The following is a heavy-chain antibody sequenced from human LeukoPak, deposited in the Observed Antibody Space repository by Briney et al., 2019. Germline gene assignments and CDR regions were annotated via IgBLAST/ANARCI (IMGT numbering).Heavy chain of an antibody. CDR1: GVTFTAYA. Sequence: GGSLRLSCAASGVTFTAYAMTWVRQAPGKGLEWVSGMSGSGSGTFYAESVKGRFTISRDNYRNTMYLHMSSLRAGDTAVYSCAKDRGHCSSISCSLLGMDVWVQGTTVTVSS. D-gene: IGHD2-2*01. V-gene: IGHV3-23*01. CDR3: AKDRGHCSSISCSLLGMDV. J-gene: IGHJ6*02. CDR2: MSGSGSGT.